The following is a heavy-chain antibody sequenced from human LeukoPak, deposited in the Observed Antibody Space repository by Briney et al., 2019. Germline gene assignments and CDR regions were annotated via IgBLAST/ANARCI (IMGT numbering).Heavy chain of an antibody. D-gene: IGHD2-15*01. CDR1: GFTDSTTF. V-gene: IGHV3-53*01. CDR2: IHIGVTT. Sequence: PGGSLRLSCEASGFTDSTTFMGWVRQAPGKGLEWVSIIHIGVTTYYADSVKGRFTISRDSFTNTLYLQMIGLRDDDTAVYYCARERGSDWGQGTLVTVSS. CDR3: ARERGSD. J-gene: IGHJ4*02.